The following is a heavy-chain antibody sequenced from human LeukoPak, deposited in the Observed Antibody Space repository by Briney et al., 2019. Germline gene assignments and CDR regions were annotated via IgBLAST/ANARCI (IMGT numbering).Heavy chain of an antibody. V-gene: IGHV1-2*02. J-gene: IGHJ6*02. CDR2: INPNSGGT. CDR3: ARTVEYYYYYGMDV. Sequence: ASVKVSCKASGYTFTGYYMHRVRQAPGQGLEWMGWINPNSGGTNYAQKFQGRVTTTRDTSISTAYMELSRLRSDDTAVYYCARTVEYYYYYGMDVWGQGTTVTVSS. D-gene: IGHD4-17*01. CDR1: GYTFTGYY.